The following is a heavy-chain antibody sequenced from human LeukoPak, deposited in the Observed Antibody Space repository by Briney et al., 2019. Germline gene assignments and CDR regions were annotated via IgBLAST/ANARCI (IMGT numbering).Heavy chain of an antibody. CDR2: ISGSGGST. V-gene: IGHV3-23*01. Sequence: GGSLRLSCAASGFTFSSYAMSWVRQAPGKGLEWVSAISGSGGSTYYADSVKGRFTISRDNSKNTLYLQMNSLRAEDTAVYYCAKDEGITMVRGLFDYWGQGTLSPSPQ. CDR1: GFTFSSYA. D-gene: IGHD3-10*01. CDR3: AKDEGITMVRGLFDY. J-gene: IGHJ4*02.